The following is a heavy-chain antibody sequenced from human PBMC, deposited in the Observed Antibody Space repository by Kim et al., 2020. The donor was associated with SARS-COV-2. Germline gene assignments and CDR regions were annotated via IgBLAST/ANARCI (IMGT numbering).Heavy chain of an antibody. CDR3: ARSPHTSSDAFDI. Sequence: YAQKCQGRVTITADESTSTAYMELSSLRSEDTAVYYCARSPHTSSDAFDIWGQGTMVTVSS. J-gene: IGHJ3*02. V-gene: IGHV1-69*01. D-gene: IGHD2-2*01.